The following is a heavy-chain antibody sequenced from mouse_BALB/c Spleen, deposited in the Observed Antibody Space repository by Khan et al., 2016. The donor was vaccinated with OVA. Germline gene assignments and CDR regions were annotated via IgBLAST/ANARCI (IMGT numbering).Heavy chain of an antibody. CDR2: IDPDNGKS. V-gene: IGHV14-1*02. Sequence: VQLQQSGAELVRPGALVKLSCKASGFNIKDYYIHWVKQRPEQGLEWIGWIDPDNGKSIYDPKFQDKASITADTSSNTAYLQLSSLTSEDTAVYYCARSGYFAWFGYWGQGTLVTVSS. J-gene: IGHJ3*01. CDR1: GFNIKDYY. CDR3: ARSGYFAWFGY.